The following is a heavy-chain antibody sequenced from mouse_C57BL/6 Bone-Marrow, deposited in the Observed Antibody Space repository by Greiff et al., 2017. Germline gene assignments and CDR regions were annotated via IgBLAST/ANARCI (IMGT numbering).Heavy chain of an antibody. J-gene: IGHJ1*03. Sequence: QVQLQQSGSELRSPGSSVKLSCKDFDSEVFPIAYMSWVRQKPGHGFEWIGGILPSIGRTISGEKFEDKATLDADTLSNTAYLELNSLTSEDSAIYDCARSRCSSYGYCDVWGTGTTVTVSS. D-gene: IGHD1-1*01. CDR1: DSEVFPIAY. CDR2: ILPSIGRT. CDR3: ARSRCSSYGYCDV. V-gene: IGHV15-2*01.